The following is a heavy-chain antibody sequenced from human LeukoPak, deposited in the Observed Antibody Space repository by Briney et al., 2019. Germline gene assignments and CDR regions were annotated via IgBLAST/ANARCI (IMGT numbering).Heavy chain of an antibody. CDR1: GYTFTSYD. Sequence: ASVKVSCKASGYTFTSYDINWVRQATGQGLEWMGWMNPTSGNTGYAQKFQDRLTMTSDASISTAYMELSSLTSDDTAVYYCAKRRYCSGGSCRPRQDLVEYDFDYWGQGTLITVSS. CDR3: AKRRYCSGGSCRPRQDLVEYDFDY. J-gene: IGHJ4*02. CDR2: MNPTSGNT. V-gene: IGHV1-8*01. D-gene: IGHD2-15*01.